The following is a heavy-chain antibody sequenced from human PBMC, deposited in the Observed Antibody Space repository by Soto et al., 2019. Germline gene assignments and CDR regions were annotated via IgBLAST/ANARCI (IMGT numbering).Heavy chain of an antibody. CDR2: INAGNGNT. CDR3: ARVTPVPAATLPYYYYYYGMDV. J-gene: IGHJ6*02. Sequence: VASVKVSCKASGYTFTSYAMHWVRQAPGQRLEWMGWINAGNGNTKYSQKFQGRVTITRDTSASTAYMELSSLRSEDTAVYYCARVTPVPAATLPYYYYYYGMDVWGQGTTVTVSS. CDR1: GYTFTSYA. D-gene: IGHD2-2*01. V-gene: IGHV1-3*01.